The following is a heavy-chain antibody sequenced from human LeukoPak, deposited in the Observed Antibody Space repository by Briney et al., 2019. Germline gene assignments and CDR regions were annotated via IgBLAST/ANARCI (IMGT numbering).Heavy chain of an antibody. CDR2: INPSGGST. Sequence: ASVKVSCKASGYTFTSYYMHWVRQAPGQGLEWMGIINPSGGSTSYAQKFQGRVTMTRDTSTSTVYMELSSLRSEDTAVYYCARDPGKAAAASTWGAFDIWGQGTMVTVPS. CDR1: GYTFTSYY. CDR3: ARDPGKAAAASTWGAFDI. J-gene: IGHJ3*02. D-gene: IGHD6-13*01. V-gene: IGHV1-46*01.